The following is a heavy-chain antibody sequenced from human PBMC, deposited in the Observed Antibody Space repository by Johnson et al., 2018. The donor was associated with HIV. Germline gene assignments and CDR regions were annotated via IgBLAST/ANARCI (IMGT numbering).Heavy chain of an antibody. CDR3: ARELRIAARGLAFDI. Sequence: VQLVESGGGVVQPGRSLRLSCAASGFTVSSNYMSWVRQAPGKGLEWVANTNQDGTEKYYLNSLKGRFTISRDNSKNSLYLQMNTLRAEDTAVYYCARELRIAARGLAFDIWGQGTMITVSS. J-gene: IGHJ3*02. D-gene: IGHD6-6*01. V-gene: IGHV3-7*01. CDR1: GFTVSSNY. CDR2: TNQDGTEK.